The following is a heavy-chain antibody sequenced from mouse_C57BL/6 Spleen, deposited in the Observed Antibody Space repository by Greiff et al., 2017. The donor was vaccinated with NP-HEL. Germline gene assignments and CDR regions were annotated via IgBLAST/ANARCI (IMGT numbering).Heavy chain of an antibody. Sequence: EVKLVESGPGLVKPSQSLSLTCSVTGYSITSGYYWNWIRQFPGNKLEWMGYISYDGSNNYNPSLKNRISITRDTSKNQFFLKLNSVTTEDTATYYCAGDGYDGAMDYWGQGTSVTVSS. CDR2: ISYDGSN. J-gene: IGHJ4*01. CDR3: AGDGYDGAMDY. V-gene: IGHV3-6*01. D-gene: IGHD2-2*01. CDR1: GYSITSGYY.